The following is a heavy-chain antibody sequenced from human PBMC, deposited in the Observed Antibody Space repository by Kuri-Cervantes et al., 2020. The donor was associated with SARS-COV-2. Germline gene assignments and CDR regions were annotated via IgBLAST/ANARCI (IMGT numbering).Heavy chain of an antibody. V-gene: IGHV1-46*01. Sequence: GGSLRLSCKASGYTFTSYYMHWVRQAPGQGLEWMGIINPSGGSTSYAQKFQGRVTMTRDTSTSTVYMELSSLRSEDTAVYYCAREWFEGYYYGMDVWGQGTTVTVSS. CDR2: INPSGGST. D-gene: IGHD3-10*01. J-gene: IGHJ6*02. CDR1: GYTFTSYY. CDR3: AREWFEGYYYGMDV.